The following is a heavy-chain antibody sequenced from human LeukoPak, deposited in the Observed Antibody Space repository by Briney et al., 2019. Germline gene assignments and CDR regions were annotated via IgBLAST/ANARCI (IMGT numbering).Heavy chain of an antibody. CDR3: ARDRGHSGSYLAYYFDY. Sequence: GGSLRPSCAASGFTFSSYGMHWVRQAPGKGLEWVAVIWYDGSNKYYADSVKGRFTISRDNSKNTLYLQMNSLRAEDTAVYYCARDRGHSGSYLAYYFDYWGQGTLVTVSS. CDR2: IWYDGSNK. D-gene: IGHD1-26*01. V-gene: IGHV3-33*01. CDR1: GFTFSSYG. J-gene: IGHJ4*02.